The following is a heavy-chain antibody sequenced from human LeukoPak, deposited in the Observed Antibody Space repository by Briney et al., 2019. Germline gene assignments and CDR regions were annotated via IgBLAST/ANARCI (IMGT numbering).Heavy chain of an antibody. CDR1: GYTFTSYD. CDR2: MNPNSGNT. J-gene: IGHJ6*03. Sequence: ASVKVSCKASGYTFTSYDINWVRQATGQGLEWTGWMNPNSGNTGYAQKFQGRVTMTRNTSISTAYMELSSLRSEDTAVYYCARVGKLTRYYYYYMDVWGKGTTVTVSS. CDR3: ARVGKLTRYYYYYMDV. V-gene: IGHV1-8*01. D-gene: IGHD7-27*01.